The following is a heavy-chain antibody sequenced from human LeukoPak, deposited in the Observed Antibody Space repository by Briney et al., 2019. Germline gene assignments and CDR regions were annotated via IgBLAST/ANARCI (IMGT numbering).Heavy chain of an antibody. D-gene: IGHD6-13*01. J-gene: IGHJ4*02. CDR1: GFSFDDYG. CDR3: AKDWYSSSWYYFDY. CDR2: ISWNSGSI. Sequence: GGSLRLSCAASGFSFDDYGMHWVRQAPGKGLEWVSGISWNSGSIGYADSVKGRFTISRDNAKNSLYLQMNSLRAEDTALYYCAKDWYSSSWYYFDYWGQGTLVTVSS. V-gene: IGHV3-9*01.